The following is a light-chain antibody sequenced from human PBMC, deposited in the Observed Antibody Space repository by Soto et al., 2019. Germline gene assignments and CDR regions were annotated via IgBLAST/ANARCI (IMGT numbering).Light chain of an antibody. V-gene: IGKV2-28*01. Sequence: DIMITQAPICLPGDPRPPASISFRSMQRVLHSNGYNYLDWYLQKPGQSPQLLIYLGSNRSSGVPDRFSGSGSGTDFTLKISRVEAEDVGGDYCMQALQTLTFGRGTKVDIK. CDR3: MQALQTLT. CDR2: LGS. CDR1: QRVLHSNGYNY. J-gene: IGKJ4*01.